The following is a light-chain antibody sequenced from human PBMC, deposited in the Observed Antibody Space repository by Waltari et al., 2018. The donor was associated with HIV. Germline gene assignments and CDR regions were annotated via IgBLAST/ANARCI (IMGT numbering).Light chain of an antibody. J-gene: IGLJ3*02. CDR3: STWDRSLGAWV. CDR1: NNNVGHQR. Sequence: HAGLTQPPSVSADSRQTATLTCTGHNNNVGHQRATWLQQHQGHPPKLLSYRNNNRPSGISERFSASRSGTTASLKVTGLQPEDEADYYCSTWDRSLGAWVFGGGTKLTVL. V-gene: IGLV10-54*04. CDR2: RNN.